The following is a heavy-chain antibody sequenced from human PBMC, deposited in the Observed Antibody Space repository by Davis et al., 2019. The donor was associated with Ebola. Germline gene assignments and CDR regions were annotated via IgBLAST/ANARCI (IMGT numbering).Heavy chain of an antibody. CDR2: IDPSDSYT. J-gene: IGHJ4*02. V-gene: IGHV5-10-1*01. CDR1: GYSFTSYW. Sequence: GESLKISCKGSGYSFTSYWISWVRQMPGKGLEWMGRIDPSDSYTNYSPSFQGHVTISADKSISTAYLQWSSLKASDTAMYYCARFAYYGGNSFHFDYWGQGTLVTVPS. CDR3: ARFAYYGGNSFHFDY. D-gene: IGHD4-23*01.